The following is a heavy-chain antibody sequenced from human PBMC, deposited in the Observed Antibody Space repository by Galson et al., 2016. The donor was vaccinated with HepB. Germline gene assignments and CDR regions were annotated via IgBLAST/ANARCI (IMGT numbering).Heavy chain of an antibody. Sequence: SLRLSCAASGLTFSRYWMHWVRQAPGKGLVWVSRINSDDSSASYADSVKGRFTVSRDNAENSGYLQMNSLRDEDTATYFCARDPSWGAVDIWGQGTTVTVSS. CDR1: GLTFSRYW. J-gene: IGHJ3*02. CDR2: INSDDSSA. V-gene: IGHV3-74*01. D-gene: IGHD7-27*01. CDR3: ARDPSWGAVDI.